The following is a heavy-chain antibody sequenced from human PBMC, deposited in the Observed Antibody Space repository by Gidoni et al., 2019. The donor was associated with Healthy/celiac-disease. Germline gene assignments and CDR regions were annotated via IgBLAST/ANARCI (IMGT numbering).Heavy chain of an antibody. CDR3: ARGVYDTRNWFDP. J-gene: IGHJ5*02. V-gene: IGHV3-30*01. D-gene: IGHD3-22*01. CDR1: GFTFSSYA. Sequence: QVQLVESGGGGVQPGRSLRLSCEASGFTFSSYAIHWVRQAPGKGLEWVAVISYDGSNKYYADSVKGRFTISRDNSKNTLYLQMNSLRAEDTAVYYCARGVYDTRNWFDPWGQGTLVTVSS. CDR2: ISYDGSNK.